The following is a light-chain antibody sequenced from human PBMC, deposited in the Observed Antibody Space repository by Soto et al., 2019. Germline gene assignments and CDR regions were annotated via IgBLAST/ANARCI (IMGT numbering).Light chain of an antibody. CDR3: SSYTSSSTLV. CDR2: EVS. CDR1: SSDVGSYNR. Sequence: QSALTQPPSVSGSPGQSVTISCTGSSSDVGSYNRVSWYQQPPGTAPRVMIYEVSNRPLGVPDRFSGSKSGNTASLTISGLQAEDEADEYCSSYTSSSTLVFGGGTKVTVL. J-gene: IGLJ2*01. V-gene: IGLV2-18*02.